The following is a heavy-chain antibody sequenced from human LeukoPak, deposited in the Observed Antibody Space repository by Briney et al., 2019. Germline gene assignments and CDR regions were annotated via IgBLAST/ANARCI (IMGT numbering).Heavy chain of an antibody. CDR1: GFTFSSYS. J-gene: IGHJ4*02. CDR2: ISSSSSYI. V-gene: IGHV3-21*01. CDR3: ARWDNEYCSSTSCYRGGCYFDY. D-gene: IGHD2-2*02. Sequence: GGSLRLSCAASGFTFSSYSMNWVRQAPGKGLEWVSSISSSSSYIYYADSVKGRSTISRDNAKNSLYLQMNSLRAEDTAVYYCARWDNEYCSSTSCYRGGCYFDYWGQGTLVTVSS.